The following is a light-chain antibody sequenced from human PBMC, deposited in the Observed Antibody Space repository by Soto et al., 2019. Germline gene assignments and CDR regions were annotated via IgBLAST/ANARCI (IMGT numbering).Light chain of an antibody. Sequence: EIVLTQSPATLSFSPGETATLSCRASQSVGSSLAWYQQKPGQAPRLLIYDASNRATGIPDRCSGSGSGTDFTLTISRLEPEDFAVYYCQQYGSSGTFGQGTKVDIK. V-gene: IGKV3-20*01. J-gene: IGKJ1*01. CDR3: QQYGSSGT. CDR1: QSVGSS. CDR2: DAS.